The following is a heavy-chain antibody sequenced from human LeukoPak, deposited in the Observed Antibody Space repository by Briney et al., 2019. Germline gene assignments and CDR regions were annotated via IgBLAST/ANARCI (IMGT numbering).Heavy chain of an antibody. V-gene: IGHV3-23*01. D-gene: IGHD3-9*01. CDR1: GFTFSSYA. CDR3: AKPDYDILTGYYTTRDY. CDR2: ISGSGGST. Sequence: GGSLRLSCAASGFTFSSYAMSWVRQAPGKGLEWVSAISGSGGSTYYADSVKGLFTISRDNSKNTLYLQMNSLRAEDTAVYYCAKPDYDILTGYYTTRDYWGQGTLVTVSS. J-gene: IGHJ4*02.